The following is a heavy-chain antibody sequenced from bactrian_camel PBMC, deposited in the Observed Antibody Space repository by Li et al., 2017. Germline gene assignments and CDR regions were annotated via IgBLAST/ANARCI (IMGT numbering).Heavy chain of an antibody. V-gene: IGHV3S1*01. CDR3: AFEIQPRVGGLDYSQGAPMAPLCPTQGY. CDR1: GYIVSGGC. CDR2: IYTGGGST. D-gene: IGHD7*01. J-gene: IGHJ4*01. Sequence: HVQLVESGGGSVQAGGSLRLSCVASGYIVSGGCMAWFRQAPGKEREGVAGIYTGGGSTFNADSVKGRFTISQDKAKNTVYLQMNSLKPDDTAMYYCAFEIQPRVGGLDYSQGAPMAPLCPTQGYWGQGTQVTVS.